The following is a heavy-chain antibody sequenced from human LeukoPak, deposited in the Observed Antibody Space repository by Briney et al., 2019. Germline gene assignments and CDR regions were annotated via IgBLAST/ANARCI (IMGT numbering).Heavy chain of an antibody. D-gene: IGHD3-22*01. CDR3: ARDPAYYDSSGYPYFDY. CDR2: ISAYNGNT. CDR1: GYTFTSYG. J-gene: IGHJ4*02. Sequence: ASVKVSCKASGYTFTSYGISWVRQAPGQGLEWMGWISAYNGNTNYAQKLQGRVTMTTDTSTSTAYMELRSLRSDDTAVYYCARDPAYYDSSGYPYFDYWGQGALVTGSS. V-gene: IGHV1-18*01.